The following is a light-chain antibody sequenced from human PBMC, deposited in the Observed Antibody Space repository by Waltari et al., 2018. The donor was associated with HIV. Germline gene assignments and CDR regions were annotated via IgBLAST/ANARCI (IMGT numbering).Light chain of an antibody. J-gene: IGKJ5*01. CDR1: ISND. Sequence: ISNDLAWYQQKSGEVPKLLMYAASALRSGVPSRFRGSGSGTDFTLTINGLQPEDVGSYYCQNYDSVPVAFGQGTRLEI. CDR2: AAS. CDR3: QNYDSVPVA. V-gene: IGKV1-27*01.